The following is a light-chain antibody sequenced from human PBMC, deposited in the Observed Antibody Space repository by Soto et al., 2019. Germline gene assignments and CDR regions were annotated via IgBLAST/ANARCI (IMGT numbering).Light chain of an antibody. CDR2: SVS. V-gene: IGKV3-20*01. J-gene: IGKJ1*01. CDR3: QQYASSRWT. Sequence: VLTQSPATLSLSPGERATRSCRISDTVGDSQLDWYQQKPGQAPRLLMYSVSTRDTGIADRFSGSGSGTDFTLTISRVEPADFALYYCQQYASSRWTFGQGTKVDIK. CDR1: DTVGDSQ.